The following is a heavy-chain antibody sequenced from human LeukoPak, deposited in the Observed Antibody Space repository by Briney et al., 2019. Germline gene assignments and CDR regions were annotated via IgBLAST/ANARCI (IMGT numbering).Heavy chain of an antibody. Sequence: PGGSLRLSCVASGFTFSSYNMNWVRQAPGKGLEWVSCISGSSSTYIYYTDSVKGRFTISRDNANNALFLQMKGLRVEDTAVYYCSSQPAVLDLDCWGQGALVTVSS. CDR3: SSQPAVLDLDC. CDR2: ISGSSSTYI. CDR1: GFTFSSYN. J-gene: IGHJ4*02. D-gene: IGHD2/OR15-2a*01. V-gene: IGHV3-21*01.